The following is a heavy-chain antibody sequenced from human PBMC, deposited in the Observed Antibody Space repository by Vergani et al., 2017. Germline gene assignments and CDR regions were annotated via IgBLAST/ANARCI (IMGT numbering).Heavy chain of an antibody. Sequence: QVQLVQSGAEVKKPGASVKVSCKAPGYTFTSYGISWVRQAPGQGLEWMGWISAYNGNTNYAQKLQGRVTMTTDTSTSTAYMELRSLRSDDTAVYYCARPRSGIGGYYYYGMDVWGQGTTVTVSS. D-gene: IGHD1-26*01. J-gene: IGHJ6*02. CDR3: ARPRSGIGGYYYYGMDV. CDR2: ISAYNGNT. V-gene: IGHV1-18*04. CDR1: GYTFTSYG.